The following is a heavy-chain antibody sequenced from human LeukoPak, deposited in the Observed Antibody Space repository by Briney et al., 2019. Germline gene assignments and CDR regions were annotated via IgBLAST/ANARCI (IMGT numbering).Heavy chain of an antibody. V-gene: IGHV3-30*18. D-gene: IGHD3-3*01. CDR3: AKDPGITIFGVVTNDI. Sequence: GGSLRLSCAASGFTFSNYCMHWVRQAPGKGLEWVAVILSDGSKEFYTDSVKGRFTISRDNSKNTLYLKMNSLRAEDTAVYYCAKDPGITIFGVVTNDIWGQGTMVTVSS. CDR1: GFTFSNYC. CDR2: ILSDGSKE. J-gene: IGHJ3*02.